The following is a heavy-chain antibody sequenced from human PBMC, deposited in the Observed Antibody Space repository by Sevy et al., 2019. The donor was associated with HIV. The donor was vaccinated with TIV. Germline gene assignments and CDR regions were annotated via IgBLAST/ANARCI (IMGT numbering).Heavy chain of an antibody. V-gene: IGHV4-4*02. CDR3: ARGGETPRGFDP. J-gene: IGHJ5*02. CDR1: GGSISSVNW. Sequence: SETLSLTCAVSGGSISSVNWWHWVRQPPGKGLEWIGEIYHSGSTNDSPSLKSRVTISVDNSKNQSSLKLSSVTAADTAVYYCARGGETPRGFDPWGQGSLVTVSS. CDR2: IYHSGST. D-gene: IGHD3-16*01.